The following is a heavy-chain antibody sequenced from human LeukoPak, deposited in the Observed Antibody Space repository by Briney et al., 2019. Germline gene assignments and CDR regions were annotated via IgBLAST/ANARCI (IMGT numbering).Heavy chain of an antibody. J-gene: IGHJ4*02. CDR2: ISGSSSYI. Sequence: GGSLRLSCTASGFTFSSYAMSWVRQAPGKGLEWVSAISGSSSYIYYADSVKGRFTISRDNAKNSLYLQMNSLRAEDTAVYYCARGVPYDSWSGPHYSDYWGQGTLVTVSS. CDR1: GFTFSSYA. V-gene: IGHV3-21*01. D-gene: IGHD3-3*01. CDR3: ARGVPYDSWSGPHYSDY.